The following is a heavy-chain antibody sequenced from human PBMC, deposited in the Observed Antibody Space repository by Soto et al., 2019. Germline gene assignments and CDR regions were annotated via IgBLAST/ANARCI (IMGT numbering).Heavy chain of an antibody. V-gene: IGHV3-49*03. CDR1: GFTFGDYA. D-gene: IGHD3-16*02. CDR3: TRVSDVWGSYRYFDY. J-gene: IGHJ4*02. Sequence: GGSLRLSCTASGFTFGDYAMSWFRQAPGKGLEWVGFIRSKAYGGTTEYAASVKGRFTISRDDSKSIAYLQMNSMKTEDTDVYYCTRVSDVWGSYRYFDYWGQGTLVTVSS. CDR2: IRSKAYGGTT.